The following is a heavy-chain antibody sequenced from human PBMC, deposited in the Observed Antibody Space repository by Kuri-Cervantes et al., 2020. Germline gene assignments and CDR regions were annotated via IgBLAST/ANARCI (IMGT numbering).Heavy chain of an antibody. Sequence: GGSLRLSCAASGFTFNSFGMHWVRQAPGKGLEWVAVIWYDGSNKYYADSVKGRFTISRDNSKNTLYLQMNSLKTEDTAAYYCTTDFPGSIAAANYYYYGMDVWGQGTTVTVSS. CDR2: IWYDGSNK. CDR3: TTDFPGSIAAANYYYYGMDV. V-gene: IGHV3-33*08. D-gene: IGHD6-13*01. J-gene: IGHJ6*02. CDR1: GFTFNSFG.